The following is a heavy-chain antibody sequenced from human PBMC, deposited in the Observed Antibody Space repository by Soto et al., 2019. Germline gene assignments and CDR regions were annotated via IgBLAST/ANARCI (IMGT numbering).Heavy chain of an antibody. CDR3: AAIVVAVYYYYGMDV. V-gene: IGHV1-58*02. CDR1: GFTFTSSA. J-gene: IGHJ6*02. CDR2: IVVGSGNT. D-gene: IGHD3-22*01. Sequence: QMQLVQSGPEVKKPGTSVKVSCKASGFTFTSSAMQWVRQARGQRLEWIGWIVVGSGNTNYAQKFQERVTITRDMSTSTAYMELSSLRSEDTAVYYCAAIVVAVYYYYGMDVWGQGITVTVSS.